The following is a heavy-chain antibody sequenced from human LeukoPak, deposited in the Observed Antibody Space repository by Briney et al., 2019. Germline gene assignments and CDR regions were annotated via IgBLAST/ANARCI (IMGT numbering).Heavy chain of an antibody. J-gene: IGHJ5*02. CDR2: ISGSSSYT. V-gene: IGHV3-11*06. CDR1: GFTFSDYY. D-gene: IGHD2-2*02. Sequence: RGSLRLSCAASGFTFSDYYMSWIRQAPGKGLEWVSYISGSSSYTNYADSVKGRFTISRDNAKNSLYLQMNSLRAEDTAVYYCARVGVDTPRNNWFDPWGQGTLVTVSS. CDR3: ARVGVDTPRNNWFDP.